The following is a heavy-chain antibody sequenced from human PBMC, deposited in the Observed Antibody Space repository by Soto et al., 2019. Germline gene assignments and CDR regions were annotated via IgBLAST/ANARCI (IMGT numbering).Heavy chain of an antibody. CDR1: GFTFSAYT. D-gene: IGHD6-13*01. CDR2: ILQDTTT. V-gene: IGHV3-23*05. J-gene: IGHJ6*02. Sequence: GGSLRLSCAASGFTFSAYTMNWVRQAPGKGLEWVSAILQDTTTYYADSVRGRFTISRDNSNNMLFLQMSSLRPEDTAVYYCAKPSAAGPYYCGMDVWGQATTVTVS. CDR3: AKPSAAGPYYCGMDV.